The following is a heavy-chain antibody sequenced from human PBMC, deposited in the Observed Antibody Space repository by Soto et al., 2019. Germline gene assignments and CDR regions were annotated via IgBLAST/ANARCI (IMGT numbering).Heavy chain of an antibody. CDR1: GYTFTSYG. J-gene: IGHJ4*02. Sequence: QVPLVQSGAEVKKPGASVKVSCKASGYTFTSYGISWVRQAPGQGLEWMGWISAYNGNTNYAQKLQGRVTMTTDTSTSTAYMELRSLRSDDTAVYYCARDPRRAYYYDSSGLYYFDYWGQGTLVTVSS. CDR2: ISAYNGNT. V-gene: IGHV1-18*01. CDR3: ARDPRRAYYYDSSGLYYFDY. D-gene: IGHD3-22*01.